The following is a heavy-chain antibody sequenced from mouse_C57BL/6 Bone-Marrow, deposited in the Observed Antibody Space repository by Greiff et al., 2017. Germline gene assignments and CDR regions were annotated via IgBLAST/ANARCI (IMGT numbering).Heavy chain of an antibody. CDR2: INYDGSST. CDR3: ARVYSGWFAY. J-gene: IGHJ3*01. V-gene: IGHV5-16*01. CDR1: GFTFSDYY. Sequence: EVMLVESEGGLVQPGSSMKLSCTASGFTFSDYYMAWVRQVPEKGLEWVANINYDGSSTYYLDSLKSRFIISRDNAKNILYLQMSSLKSEDTATYYCARVYSGWFAYWGQGTLVTVSA. D-gene: IGHD3-2*02.